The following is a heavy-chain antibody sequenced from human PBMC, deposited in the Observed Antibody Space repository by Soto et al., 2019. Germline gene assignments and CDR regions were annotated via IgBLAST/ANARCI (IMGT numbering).Heavy chain of an antibody. V-gene: IGHV1-2*02. CDR2: IKSFNGDT. CDR1: GYTFTGYY. D-gene: IGHD3-9*01. Sequence: QVQLVQSGAEAKEPGASVKVSCKASGYTFTGYYMHWARQAPGQGLEWMGWIKSFNGDTNYAQKFQGRVTLTRDTSISTAYMDLSRLKSDDTAVYYCARVVSPYYDVLTGNWFDPWGQGTLVTVSS. J-gene: IGHJ5*02. CDR3: ARVVSPYYDVLTGNWFDP.